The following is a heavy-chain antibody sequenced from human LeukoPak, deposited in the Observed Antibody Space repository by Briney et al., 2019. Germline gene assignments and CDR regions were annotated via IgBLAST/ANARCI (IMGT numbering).Heavy chain of an antibody. CDR3: ARDHAGVDDY. Sequence: ASVKVSCKASGGTFSSYAISWVRQAPGQGLEWMGRIIPILGIANYAQKFQGRVTITADKSTSTAYMELRSLRSDDTAVYYCARDHAGVDDYWGQGTLVTVSS. D-gene: IGHD5-12*01. CDR2: IIPILGIA. V-gene: IGHV1-69*04. CDR1: GGTFSSYA. J-gene: IGHJ4*02.